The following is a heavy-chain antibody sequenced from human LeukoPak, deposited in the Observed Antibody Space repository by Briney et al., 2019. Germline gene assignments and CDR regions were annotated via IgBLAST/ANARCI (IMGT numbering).Heavy chain of an antibody. D-gene: IGHD3-9*01. Sequence: GGSLRLSCAASGFTVSSNYMSWVRQAPGKGLEWVSVIYSGGSTYYADSVKGRFTISRDNSKNTLYLQMNSLRAEDTAVYYCARDGNYDILTGHTYYFDYWGQGTLVTVSS. CDR3: ARDGNYDILTGHTYYFDY. J-gene: IGHJ4*02. V-gene: IGHV3-53*05. CDR2: IYSGGST. CDR1: GFTVSSNY.